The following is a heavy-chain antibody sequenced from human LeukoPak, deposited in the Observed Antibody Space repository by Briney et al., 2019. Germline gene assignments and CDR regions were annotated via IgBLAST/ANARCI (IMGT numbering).Heavy chain of an antibody. CDR2: IYYSGST. J-gene: IGHJ3*02. CDR3: ARVGGYNDAFDI. V-gene: IGHV4-59*01. CDR1: GGSISSYY. D-gene: IGHD5-24*01. Sequence: PSETLSLTCTVSGGSISSYYWSWIRQPPGKGLEWIAYIYYSGSTNYNPSLKSRVIISLDTSKNQFFLKLSSVTAADTAIYYCARVGGYNDAFDIWGQGTMVTVSS.